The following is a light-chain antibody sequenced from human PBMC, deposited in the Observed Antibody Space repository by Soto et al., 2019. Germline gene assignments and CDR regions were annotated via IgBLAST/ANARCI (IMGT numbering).Light chain of an antibody. V-gene: IGKV1-13*02. CDR3: QQFNSFPWT. J-gene: IGKJ1*01. CDR2: DAS. CDR1: QGISSA. Sequence: AIQLTQSPSSLSASVGDRVTITCRASQGISSALAWYQQKPGKAPKLLIYDASSLESGVPSRFSGSGSGTEFTLTISSLQPVDFATYYCQQFNSFPWTFGQGTKVEIK.